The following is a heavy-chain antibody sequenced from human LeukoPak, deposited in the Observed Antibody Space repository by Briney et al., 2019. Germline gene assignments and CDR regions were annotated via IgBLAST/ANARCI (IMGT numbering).Heavy chain of an antibody. CDR1: GGSISSYY. V-gene: IGHV4-59*12. D-gene: IGHD3-22*01. Sequence: SETLSLTCTVSGGSISSYYWSWIRQPPGKGLEWIGYIYYSGSTNYNPSLKSRVTISVDTSKNQFSLKLSSVTAADTAVYYCARGIYYDSSGYPNWFDPWDQGTLVTVSS. CDR2: IYYSGST. J-gene: IGHJ5*02. CDR3: ARGIYYDSSGYPNWFDP.